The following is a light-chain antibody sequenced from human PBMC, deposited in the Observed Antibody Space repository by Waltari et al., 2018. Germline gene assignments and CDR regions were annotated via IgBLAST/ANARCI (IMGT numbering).Light chain of an antibody. Sequence: IQMTQSPSTLSASVGGRVTITCRASQSINSWLAWYQQKPGKAPNLMIYRASSLESGVPSRFSGSGSGTQFTLTISSLQPDDLATYYCEQDNSFPYTFGQGTNL. CDR2: RAS. V-gene: IGKV1-5*03. CDR1: QSINSW. J-gene: IGKJ2*01. CDR3: EQDNSFPYT.